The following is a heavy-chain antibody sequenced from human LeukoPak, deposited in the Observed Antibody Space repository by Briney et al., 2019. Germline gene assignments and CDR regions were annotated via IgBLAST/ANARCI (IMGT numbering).Heavy chain of an antibody. V-gene: IGHV4-4*02. CDR1: GGSISSSHW. D-gene: IGHD1-14*01. CDR3: ARNPGY. Sequence: SETLSLTCVVSGGSISSSHWWNWVRQPPGKGLEWIGEIYHNGGTNYSSSLKTRVTISVDKSKNQFSLILSSVAAADTAVYYCARNPGYWGQGILVTVSS. J-gene: IGHJ1*01. CDR2: IYHNGGT.